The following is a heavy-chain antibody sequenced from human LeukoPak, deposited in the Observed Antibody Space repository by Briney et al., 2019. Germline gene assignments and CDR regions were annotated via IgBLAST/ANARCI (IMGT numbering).Heavy chain of an antibody. D-gene: IGHD6-19*01. V-gene: IGHV3-23*01. CDR2: ISGSGGST. J-gene: IGHJ4*02. Sequence: SGGSLRLSCAASGFTFSSYAMSWVRQAPGKGLEWVSAISGSGGSTYYADSVKGRFTISRDNSKNTLYLQMNSLRAEDTAVYYCAKEKSSGLGVKLNYFDYWGQGTLVTVSS. CDR3: AKEKSSGLGVKLNYFDY. CDR1: GFTFSSYA.